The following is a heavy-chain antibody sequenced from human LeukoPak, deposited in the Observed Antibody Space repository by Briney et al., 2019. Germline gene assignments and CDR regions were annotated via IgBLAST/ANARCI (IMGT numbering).Heavy chain of an antibody. V-gene: IGHV3-21*01. D-gene: IGHD6-6*01. J-gene: IGHJ4*02. CDR3: ARERSIAARGDY. CDR1: GFTFSSYS. CDR2: ISSSSSYI. Sequence: GGSLRLSCAASGFTFSSYSMNWVRQAPGKGLEWVSSISSSSSYIYYADSVKGRFTISRDNAKNSLYLQMNSLRAEDTAVYYCARERSIAARGDYWGQGTLVTVSS.